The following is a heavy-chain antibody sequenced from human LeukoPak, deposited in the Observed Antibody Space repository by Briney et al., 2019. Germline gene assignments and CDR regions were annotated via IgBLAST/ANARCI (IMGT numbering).Heavy chain of an antibody. CDR2: ISGRGGST. D-gene: IGHD2-2*01. Sequence: PGGSLRLSCAASGFTFSSYAMSWVRQAPGKGLEWVSAISGRGGSTYYADSVKGRFTISRDNSKNTLYLQMNSLRAEDTAVYYCAKGPAPSYCSSTSCFFGFDPWGQGTLVTVSS. CDR1: GFTFSSYA. V-gene: IGHV3-23*01. J-gene: IGHJ5*02. CDR3: AKGPAPSYCSSTSCFFGFDP.